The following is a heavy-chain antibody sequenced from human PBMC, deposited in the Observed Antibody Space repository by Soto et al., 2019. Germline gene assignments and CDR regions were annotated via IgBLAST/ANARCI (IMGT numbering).Heavy chain of an antibody. CDR1: GGSISSYY. D-gene: IGHD1-1*01. CDR2: IYYSGST. CDR3: ARRLERRTAFDY. Sequence: SETLSLTCTVSGGSISSYYWSWIRQPPGKGLEWIGYIYYSGSTNYNPSLKSRVTISVDTSKNQFSLKLSSVTAADTAVYYCARRLERRTAFDYWGQGTLVTSPQ. V-gene: IGHV4-59*01. J-gene: IGHJ4*02.